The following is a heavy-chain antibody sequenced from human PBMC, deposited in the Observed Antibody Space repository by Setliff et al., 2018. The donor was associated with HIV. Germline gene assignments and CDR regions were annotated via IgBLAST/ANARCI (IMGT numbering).Heavy chain of an antibody. CDR1: GVSINRTDHY. J-gene: IGHJ4*02. V-gene: IGHV4-39*07. CDR2: VSQSGST. Sequence: SETLSLTCSVSGVSINRTDHYWGWIRQSPGKRLEWIGSVSQSGSTYYNPSLKSRISMAVDKSRNRFSLKVDSVTAADTAVYYCAKTLNSWGQGILVTVSS. CDR3: AKTLNS.